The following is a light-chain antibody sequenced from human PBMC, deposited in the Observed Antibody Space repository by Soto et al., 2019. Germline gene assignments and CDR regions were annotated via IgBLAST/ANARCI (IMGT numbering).Light chain of an antibody. Sequence: DVQMTQSPSSLSASVGDRVTITCRASEDINGWLAWYQQKPGTAPKSLIYAASILQTGVPSRFSGSGSVKDFTLTISSLQPEDSATYYCQQYNIYPLTFGGGTKVEIK. CDR1: EDINGW. J-gene: IGKJ4*01. CDR2: AAS. CDR3: QQYNIYPLT. V-gene: IGKV1D-16*01.